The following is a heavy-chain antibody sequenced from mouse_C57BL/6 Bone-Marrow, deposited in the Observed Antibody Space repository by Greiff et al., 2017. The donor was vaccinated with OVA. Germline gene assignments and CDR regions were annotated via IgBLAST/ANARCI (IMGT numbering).Heavy chain of an antibody. J-gene: IGHJ3*01. Sequence: DVHLVESGGDLVKPGGSLKLSCAASGFTFSSYGMSWVRQTPDKRLEWVATISSGGSYTYYPDSVKGRFTISRDNAKNTLYLQMSSLKSEDTAMYYCARRRVSNYAWFAYWGQGTLVTVSA. CDR3: ARRRVSNYAWFAY. CDR2: ISSGGSYT. D-gene: IGHD2-5*01. V-gene: IGHV5-6*02. CDR1: GFTFSSYG.